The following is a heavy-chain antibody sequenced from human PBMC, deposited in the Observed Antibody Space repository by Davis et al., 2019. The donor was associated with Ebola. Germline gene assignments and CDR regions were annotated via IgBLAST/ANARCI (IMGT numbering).Heavy chain of an antibody. Sequence: PGGSLRLSCAASGFTVSSNYMSWVRQAPGKGLEWVSAISGSGGSTYYPDSVKGRFTISRDNSKNTLYLQMNSLRAEDTAVYYCAKVGGGVVPAARGMDVWGKGTTVTVSS. D-gene: IGHD2-2*01. V-gene: IGHV3-23*01. J-gene: IGHJ6*04. CDR2: ISGSGGST. CDR1: GFTVSSNY. CDR3: AKVGGGVVPAARGMDV.